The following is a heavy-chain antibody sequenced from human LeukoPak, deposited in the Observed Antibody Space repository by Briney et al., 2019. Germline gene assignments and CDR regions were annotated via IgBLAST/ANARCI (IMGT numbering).Heavy chain of an antibody. CDR3: ARLDYYDSSGYSV. CDR1: GFTFSSYA. D-gene: IGHD3-22*01. CDR2: ISGSGGST. V-gene: IGHV3-23*01. J-gene: IGHJ4*02. Sequence: GGSLRLSCAASGFTFSSYAMSWVRQAPGKGLEWVSAISGSGGSTYYADSVKGRFTISRNNSKNTLYLQMNSLRAEDTAVYYCARLDYYDSSGYSVWGQGTLVTVSS.